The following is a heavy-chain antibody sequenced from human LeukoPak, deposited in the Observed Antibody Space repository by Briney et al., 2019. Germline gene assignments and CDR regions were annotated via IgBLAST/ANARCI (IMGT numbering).Heavy chain of an antibody. D-gene: IGHD2-2*01. CDR2: IWYDGSNK. V-gene: IGHV3-33*01. CDR3: ARFRSNRAVVPAAIPNLDWFDP. CDR1: GFTFRSYG. Sequence: GGSLRLSCAASGFTFRSYGMHWVRQAPGKGLEWVAVIWYDGSNKYYADSVKGRFTISRDNSKNTLYLQMNSLRAEDTAVYYCARFRSNRAVVPAAIPNLDWFDPWGQGTLVTVSS. J-gene: IGHJ5*02.